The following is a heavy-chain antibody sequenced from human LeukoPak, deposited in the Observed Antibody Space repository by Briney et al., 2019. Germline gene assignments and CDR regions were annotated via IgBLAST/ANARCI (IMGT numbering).Heavy chain of an antibody. J-gene: IGHJ6*03. CDR3: AKALGYCSGGSCYYYYYYYMDV. CDR2: ISYGGSNK. V-gene: IGHV3-30*18. CDR1: GFNFSSYG. Sequence: GGSLRLSCAASGFNFSSYGMHWVRRAPGKGLEWVAVISYGGSNKYYADSVKGRFTISRDNSKNTLYLQMNSLRAEDTAVYYCAKALGYCSGGSCYYYYYYYMDVWGKGTTVTISS. D-gene: IGHD2-15*01.